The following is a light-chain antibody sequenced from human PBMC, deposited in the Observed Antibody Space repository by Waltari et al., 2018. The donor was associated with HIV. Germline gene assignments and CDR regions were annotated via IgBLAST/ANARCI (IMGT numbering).Light chain of an antibody. J-gene: IGKJ2*01. Sequence: EIVLTQSPDFQSVTPKGEVTITCRASQSIGSNLHWVQQKPDQSPKLLIKYASQSFSGVTLRLSGSGSATDFTLTINCLEAEDAATYYCHQSSILPYTFGQGTKMEIK. V-gene: IGKV6-21*01. CDR2: YAS. CDR1: QSIGSN. CDR3: HQSSILPYT.